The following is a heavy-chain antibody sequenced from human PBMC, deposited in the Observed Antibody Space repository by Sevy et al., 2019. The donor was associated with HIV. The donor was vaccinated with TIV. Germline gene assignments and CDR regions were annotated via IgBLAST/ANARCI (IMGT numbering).Heavy chain of an antibody. CDR3: ARDRQQLVWNAFDI. CDR2: INSDGSST. CDR1: GFTFSSYW. D-gene: IGHD6-13*01. J-gene: IGHJ3*02. V-gene: IGHV3-74*01. Sequence: EGSLRLSCAASGFTFSSYWMHWVRQAPGKGLVWVSRINSDGSSTSYADSVKGRFTISRDNAKNTLYLQMNSLRAEDTAVYYCARDRQQLVWNAFDIWGQGTMVTVSS.